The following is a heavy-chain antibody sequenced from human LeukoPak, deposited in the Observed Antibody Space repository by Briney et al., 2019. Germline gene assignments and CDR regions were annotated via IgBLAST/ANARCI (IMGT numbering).Heavy chain of an antibody. CDR2: IYYSVST. Sequence: SETLSLTCTVSGGSISSGGYYWSWIRQHPGQGLEWIGYIYYSVSTYYNPSLKSRVTISVDTSKNQFFLKLSSVTAADTAVYYCARGTIYGDYPYFDYWGQGTLVTVSS. J-gene: IGHJ4*02. CDR1: GGSISSGGYY. D-gene: IGHD4-17*01. CDR3: ARGTIYGDYPYFDY. V-gene: IGHV4-31*03.